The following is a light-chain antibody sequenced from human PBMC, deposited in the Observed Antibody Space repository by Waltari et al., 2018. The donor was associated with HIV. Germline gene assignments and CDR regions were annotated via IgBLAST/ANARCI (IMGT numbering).Light chain of an antibody. V-gene: IGKV4-1*01. CDR1: QSVLYSSNNKNY. J-gene: IGKJ4*01. Sequence: DIVMTQSPDSLAVSLGERATINCKSSQSVLYSSNNKNYLAWYQQRPGQAPKLPMYWASTRESGVPDRFSGSGSGTDFTLTISSLQAEDAAVYYGQQYDSTPLTFGGGTKVEI. CDR2: WAS. CDR3: QQYDSTPLT.